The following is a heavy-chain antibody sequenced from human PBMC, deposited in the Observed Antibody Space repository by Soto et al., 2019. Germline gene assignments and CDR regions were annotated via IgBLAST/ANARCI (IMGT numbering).Heavy chain of an antibody. V-gene: IGHV1-3*01. J-gene: IGHJ5*02. Sequence: ASVKVFCKASGYTFTSYAMHWVRQAPGQRLEWMGWINAGNGNTKYSQKFQGRVTITRDTSASTAYMELSSLRSEDTAVYYCAVERFEVVMTSSLNWFDPWGQGTLVTVSS. CDR1: GYTFTSYA. D-gene: IGHD3-3*01. CDR2: INAGNGNT. CDR3: AVERFEVVMTSSLNWFDP.